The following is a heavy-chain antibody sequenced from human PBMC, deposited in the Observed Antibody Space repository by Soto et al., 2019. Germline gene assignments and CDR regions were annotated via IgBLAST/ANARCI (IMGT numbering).Heavy chain of an antibody. Sequence: DVQLVESGGGLVQPGRSLRLSCAASGFTFDGYAMHWVRQAPGKGLEWVSGISWNSGSIGYADSVKGRFTISRDNAKNSLYLQMNSLRAEDTALYYCAKDSGKWLRYQRYWGQGTLVTVSS. D-gene: IGHD5-12*01. CDR1: GFTFDGYA. CDR2: ISWNSGSI. J-gene: IGHJ4*02. CDR3: AKDSGKWLRYQRY. V-gene: IGHV3-9*01.